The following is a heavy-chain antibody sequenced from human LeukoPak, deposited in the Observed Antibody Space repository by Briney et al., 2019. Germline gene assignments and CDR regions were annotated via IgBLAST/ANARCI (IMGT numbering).Heavy chain of an antibody. V-gene: IGHV3-23*01. CDR2: ISGSGSDT. CDR3: AKCSATCYANAFDI. J-gene: IGHJ3*02. Sequence: GGSLRLSCAASGFTFSSHAMSWVRQAPGKGLEWVSAISGSGSDTEYADSVKGRFTISRDNSKTTLYLQMSSLRVEDTAVYYCAKCSATCYANAFDIWGQGTMVTVSS. CDR1: GFTFSSHA. D-gene: IGHD2-2*01.